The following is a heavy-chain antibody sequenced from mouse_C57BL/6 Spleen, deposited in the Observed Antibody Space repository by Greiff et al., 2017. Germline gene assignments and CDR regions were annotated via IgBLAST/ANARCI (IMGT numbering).Heavy chain of an antibody. J-gene: IGHJ4*01. D-gene: IGHD1-1*01. V-gene: IGHV1-78*01. CDR3: ARSGYGSSPYYAMDY. Sequence: QVQLQQSDAELVKPGASVKISCKVSGYTFTDHTIHWMKQRPEQGLEWIGYIYPRDGSPKYNEKFKGKATLNADKSSSTAYMQLNSLTSEDSAVYFCARSGYGSSPYYAMDYWGQGTSVTVSS. CDR1: GYTFTDHT. CDR2: IYPRDGSP.